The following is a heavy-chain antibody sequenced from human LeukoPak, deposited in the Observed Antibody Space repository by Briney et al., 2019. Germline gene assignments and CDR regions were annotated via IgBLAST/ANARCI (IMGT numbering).Heavy chain of an antibody. J-gene: IGHJ4*02. Sequence: GGSLRLSCAASGFTFDDYGMHWVRQAPGKGLEWLAVISYDGTNKYYADSVKGRFTISRDNSKNTLSLQMNSLRVEDPAVYYCARGGDYDFFDYWGQGTLVTVSS. CDR1: GFTFDDYG. D-gene: IGHD5-12*01. CDR2: ISYDGTNK. CDR3: ARGGDYDFFDY. V-gene: IGHV3-30*03.